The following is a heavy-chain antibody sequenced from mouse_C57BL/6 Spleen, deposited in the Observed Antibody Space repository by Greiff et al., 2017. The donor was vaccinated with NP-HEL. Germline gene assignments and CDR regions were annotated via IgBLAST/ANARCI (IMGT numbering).Heavy chain of an antibody. V-gene: IGHV1-53*01. CDR3: AKAAVVASFAY. J-gene: IGHJ2*01. CDR1: GYTFTSYW. CDR2: INPNNGGT. Sequence: QVQLKQPGTELVKPGASVKLSCKASGYTFTSYWMNWVKQRPGKGLEWIGNINPNNGGTNYNEKFKGKATLTVDKSSSTAYMQLSSLTSEDSAVYYCAKAAVVASFAYWGQGTPLTVSA. D-gene: IGHD1-1*01.